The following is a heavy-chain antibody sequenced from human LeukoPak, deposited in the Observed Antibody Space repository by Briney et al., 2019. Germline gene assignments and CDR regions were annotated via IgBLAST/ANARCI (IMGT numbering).Heavy chain of an antibody. J-gene: IGHJ6*03. V-gene: IGHV4-59*01. CDR3: ARGTSQLWLHYYYYYMDV. Sequence: PSETLSLTCTVSGGSISSYYWSWIRQPPGKGLEWIGYIYYSGSTNYNPSLKSRVTISVDTSKNQFSLKLSSVTAADTAVYYCARGTSQLWLHYYYYYMDVWGKGTTVTVSS. D-gene: IGHD5-18*01. CDR1: GGSISSYY. CDR2: IYYSGST.